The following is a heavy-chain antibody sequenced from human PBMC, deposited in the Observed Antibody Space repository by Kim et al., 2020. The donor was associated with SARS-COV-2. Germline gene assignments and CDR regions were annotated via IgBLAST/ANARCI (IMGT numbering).Heavy chain of an antibody. Sequence: APNFQGRVTMTTNTAISTAYMELSSLRSEDTAVYYCARALTRRYDGNGMDVWGQGTTVTVSS. V-gene: IGHV1-8*01. J-gene: IGHJ6*02. D-gene: IGHD5-12*01. CDR3: ARALTRRYDGNGMDV.